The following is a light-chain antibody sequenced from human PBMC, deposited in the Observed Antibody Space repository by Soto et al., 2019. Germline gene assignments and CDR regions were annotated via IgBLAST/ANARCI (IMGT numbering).Light chain of an antibody. J-gene: IGLJ2*01. CDR3: NSYTSSSSVV. CDR1: SSDVGSYNY. V-gene: IGLV2-14*03. Sequence: QSALTQPASVSGSPGQSITISCTGTSSDVGSYNYVSWYQQHPGKAPKVIIHDVSNRPSGVSYRFSGSKSGNTASLTISGLQAEDEADYYCNSYTSSSSVVFGGGTKLTVL. CDR2: DVS.